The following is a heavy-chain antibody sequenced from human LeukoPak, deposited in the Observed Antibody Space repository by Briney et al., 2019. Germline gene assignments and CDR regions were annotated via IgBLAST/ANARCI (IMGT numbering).Heavy chain of an antibody. CDR3: ARVGVGATRGGIYFDY. J-gene: IGHJ4*02. D-gene: IGHD1-26*01. CDR1: GFTFSSYW. V-gene: IGHV3-7*01. CDR2: IKQDGSEN. Sequence: GGSLRLSCAASGFTFSSYWMSWVRQAPGKGLEWVANIKQDGSENYYVDSVKGRFTISRDNAKNSLYLQMNSLRDEDTAVYYCARVGVGATRGGIYFDYWGQGTLVTVSS.